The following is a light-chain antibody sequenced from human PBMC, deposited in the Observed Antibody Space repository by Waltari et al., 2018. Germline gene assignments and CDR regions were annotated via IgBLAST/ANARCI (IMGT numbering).Light chain of an antibody. CDR3: QQYGNSPPT. CDR2: GAS. Sequence: EIVLTQSPGTLFLSPGERVTLSCRASPTLSSSYLAWYQQKPGQAPRLLIYGASSRATGIPDKFSGSGSGTDFTLTISRLEAEDFAVYYCQQYGNSPPTFGGGTKVEIK. V-gene: IGKV3-20*01. J-gene: IGKJ4*01. CDR1: PTLSSSY.